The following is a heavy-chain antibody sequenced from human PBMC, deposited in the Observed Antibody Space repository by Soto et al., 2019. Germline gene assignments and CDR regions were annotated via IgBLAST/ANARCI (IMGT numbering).Heavy chain of an antibody. J-gene: IGHJ4*02. V-gene: IGHV1-8*02. CDR2: MNANNGRT. D-gene: IGHD1-26*01. CDR1: GYTFTSYD. Sequence: QVQLVQSGAEVKKPGASVTVSCKASGYTFTSYDINWVRQATGQGFEWMGWMNANNGRTGYAQKFQGRVTMTRNTAINTAYMELSSLGSEDTAVDYCARGRWELAPDYWGQGTLVTVSS. CDR3: ARGRWELAPDY.